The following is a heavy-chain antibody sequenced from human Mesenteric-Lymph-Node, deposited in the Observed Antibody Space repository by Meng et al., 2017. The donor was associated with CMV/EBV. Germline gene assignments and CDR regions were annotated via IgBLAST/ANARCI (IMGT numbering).Heavy chain of an antibody. V-gene: IGHV1-69*10. Sequence: SVKVSCKASGDSFSSYAISWVRQAPGQGLEWVGGILPMFGVANYDQKFQDRVTITADKSTGTAYMELSSLRSEDTAVFYCARDANPNGWVLSAWVLGYWGQGTLVTVSS. D-gene: IGHD6-19*01. CDR2: ILPMFGVA. CDR1: GDSFSSYA. CDR3: ARDANPNGWVLSAWVLGY. J-gene: IGHJ4*02.